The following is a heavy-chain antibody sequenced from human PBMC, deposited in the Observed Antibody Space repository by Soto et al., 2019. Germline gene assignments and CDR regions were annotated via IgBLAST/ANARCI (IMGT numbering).Heavy chain of an antibody. CDR1: GLFFGNHW. Sequence: EVQLVESGGGLVQPGGSLRLSCSASGLFFGNHWMGWVRQFPGKGLEYVANIKYDASEKPYGDSVRGRFTISRDNAKNTLYLQMNSLRPEDTAVYYCAKRRVSASGTLGALDFWGQGTMVTVSS. J-gene: IGHJ3*01. V-gene: IGHV3-7*02. CDR2: IKYDASEK. D-gene: IGHD6-13*01. CDR3: AKRRVSASGTLGALDF.